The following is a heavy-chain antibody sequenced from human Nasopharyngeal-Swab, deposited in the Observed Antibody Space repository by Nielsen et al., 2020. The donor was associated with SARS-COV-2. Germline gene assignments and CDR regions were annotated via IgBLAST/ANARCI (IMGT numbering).Heavy chain of an antibody. J-gene: IGHJ6*02. CDR1: GITFSSYE. V-gene: IGHV3-48*03. CDR3: ARKRDGMDV. Sequence: GESPKIPFAAPGITFSSYEMNWVRQAPGKGVEWVSYISSSGSTIYYADSVKGRFTISRDNAKNSLYLQMNSLRAEDTAVYYCARKRDGMDVWGQGTTVTVSS. CDR2: ISSSGSTI.